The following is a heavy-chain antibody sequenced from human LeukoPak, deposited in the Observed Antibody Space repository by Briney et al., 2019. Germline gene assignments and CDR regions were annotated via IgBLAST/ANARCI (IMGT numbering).Heavy chain of an antibody. J-gene: IGHJ4*02. D-gene: IGHD2-15*01. V-gene: IGHV3-23*01. CDR3: AKDPDIVVVVPATGDDY. CDR1: GVTFSNYA. CDR2: ISGNGGST. Sequence: GGSLRLSFAASGVTFSNYAMSWVRQAPGKGLEWVSAISGNGGSTYYADSVKGRFTISRDNSKNTLYLQMNSLRAEDTAVYYCAKDPDIVVVVPATGDDYWGQGTLVTVSS.